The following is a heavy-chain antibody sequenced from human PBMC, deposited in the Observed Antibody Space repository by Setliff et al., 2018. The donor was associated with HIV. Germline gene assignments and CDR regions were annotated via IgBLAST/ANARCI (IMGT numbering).Heavy chain of an antibody. CDR3: ASARMGDIALSY. J-gene: IGHJ4*02. Sequence: ASVKVSCKASGYTFTSYAMHWVRQAPGQRLEWMGWINAGDGDTKYSQKFQGRVSITRDTSASTAYMELSSLTYEDTAVYYCASARMGDIALSYWGQGTLVTVSS. D-gene: IGHD5-12*01. V-gene: IGHV1-3*01. CDR2: INAGDGDT. CDR1: GYTFTSYA.